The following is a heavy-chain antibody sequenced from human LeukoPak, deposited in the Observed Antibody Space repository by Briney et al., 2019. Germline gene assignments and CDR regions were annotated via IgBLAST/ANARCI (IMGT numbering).Heavy chain of an antibody. CDR3: ARSFAY. CDR1: GFTFGIYA. CDR2: ISARDGST. Sequence: GGSLRLSCAASGFTFGIYAMSWVRQAPGQGLDWVSAISARDGSTYYADSVKGRFTIARDNAKNSLYLQMNSLRVEDTAVYYCARSFAYWGQGTLVTVSS. J-gene: IGHJ4*02. V-gene: IGHV3-23*01.